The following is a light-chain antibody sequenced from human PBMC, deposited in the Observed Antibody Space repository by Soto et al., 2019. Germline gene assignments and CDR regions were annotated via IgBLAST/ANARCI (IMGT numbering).Light chain of an antibody. CDR3: SSYTTISRVV. Sequence: QSALTQPASVSGSPGQSITISCTGTSSDLGGYNYVSWYQQHPGKAPKLMIYDVTNRPSGVSNRFSGSKSGNTASLTISGLQAEDEADYYCSSYTTISRVVFGGGTKLTVL. V-gene: IGLV2-14*01. CDR1: SSDLGGYNY. CDR2: DVT. J-gene: IGLJ2*01.